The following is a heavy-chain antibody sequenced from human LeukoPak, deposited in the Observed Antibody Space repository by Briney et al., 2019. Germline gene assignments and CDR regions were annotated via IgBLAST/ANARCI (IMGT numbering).Heavy chain of an antibody. Sequence: GGSLRLSCAASGSTFSSYWMSWVRQAPGKGLEWVANIKQDGSEKYYVDSVKGRFTISRDNAKNSLYLQMNSLRAEDTAVYYCARKAGSRLFDYWGQGTLVTVSS. J-gene: IGHJ4*02. CDR3: ARKAGSRLFDY. CDR1: GSTFSSYW. CDR2: IKQDGSEK. V-gene: IGHV3-7*01.